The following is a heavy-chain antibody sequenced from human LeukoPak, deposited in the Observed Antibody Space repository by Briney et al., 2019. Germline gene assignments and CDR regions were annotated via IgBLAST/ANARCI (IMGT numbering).Heavy chain of an antibody. J-gene: IGHJ6*02. CDR3: ARETYYYGMDV. Sequence: SETLSLTCAVYGGSFSGYYWSWIRQPPGKGLEWIGYIYYSGSTNYNPSLKSRVTISVDTSKNQFSLKLSSVTAADTAVYYCARETYYYGMDVWGQGTTVTVSS. CDR1: GGSFSGYY. CDR2: IYYSGST. V-gene: IGHV4-59*01.